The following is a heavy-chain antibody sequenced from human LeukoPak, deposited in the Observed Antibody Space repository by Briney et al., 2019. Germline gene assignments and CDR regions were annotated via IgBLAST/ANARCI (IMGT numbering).Heavy chain of an antibody. CDR3: ARDSGSYYDY. Sequence: SETLSLTCTVSGGSTSSYYWSWIRQPPGKGLEWIGYIYYSGSTNYNPSLKSRVTISVDTSKNQFSLKLSSVTAADTAVYYCARDSGSYYDYWGQGTLVTVSS. CDR1: GGSTSSYY. D-gene: IGHD1-26*01. CDR2: IYYSGST. J-gene: IGHJ4*02. V-gene: IGHV4-59*01.